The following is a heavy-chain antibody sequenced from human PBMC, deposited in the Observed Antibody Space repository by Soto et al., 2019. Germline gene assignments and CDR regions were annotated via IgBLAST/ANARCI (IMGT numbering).Heavy chain of an antibody. V-gene: IGHV1-69*13. Sequence: GXSVKVSFKASRGTFSSFGISWVRQAPGQGLEWMGGIIPVFGRPNYAQRFRGRLTITADEYTNTSYMELIDLKSEDTAVYYCAREASGYDFWGQGTQVTVYS. CDR3: AREASGYDF. CDR2: IIPVFGRP. D-gene: IGHD5-12*01. J-gene: IGHJ1*01. CDR1: RGTFSSFG.